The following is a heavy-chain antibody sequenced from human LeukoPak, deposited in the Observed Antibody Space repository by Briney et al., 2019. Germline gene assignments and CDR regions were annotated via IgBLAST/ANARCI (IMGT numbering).Heavy chain of an antibody. D-gene: IGHD3-10*01. J-gene: IGHJ4*02. Sequence: SETLSLTCTVSGGSISSYYWSWIRQPPGKGLEWIGYIYYSGSTNYNPSLKSRVTISVDTSKNQFSLKLSSVTAADTAVYYCASGLGIWFGELGFDYWGRGTLVTVSS. CDR2: IYYSGST. CDR3: ASGLGIWFGELGFDY. CDR1: GGSISSYY. V-gene: IGHV4-59*01.